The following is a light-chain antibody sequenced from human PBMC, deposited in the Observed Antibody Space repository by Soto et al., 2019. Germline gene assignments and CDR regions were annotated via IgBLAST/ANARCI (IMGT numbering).Light chain of an antibody. CDR3: CSYAGSPRYV. CDR2: DVS. J-gene: IGLJ1*01. CDR1: SSDVGIYNY. Sequence: QSALTQPRSVSGSPGQSVTISCTGTSSDVGIYNYVSWYQQHPGKAPKGMIYDVSERPSGVPDRFSGSKSGNTASLTISGLQAEDEADYYCCSYAGSPRYVFGTGTKLTVL. V-gene: IGLV2-11*01.